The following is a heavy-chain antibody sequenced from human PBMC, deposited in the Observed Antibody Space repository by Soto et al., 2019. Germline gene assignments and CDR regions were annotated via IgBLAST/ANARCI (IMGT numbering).Heavy chain of an antibody. V-gene: IGHV3-33*01. CDR1: GFICSSFG. Sequence: WSSLRLSCAPSGFICSSFGMHCVRQVPGKGLEWVAHIWYDGSNTYYADSVKGLFTISRDNSRNTLYLQMNSLRAEDTAVYHCVRDLLGSGGHFDYWGQGTPVTVSS. D-gene: IGHD7-27*01. CDR3: VRDLLGSGGHFDY. J-gene: IGHJ4*02. CDR2: IWYDGSNT.